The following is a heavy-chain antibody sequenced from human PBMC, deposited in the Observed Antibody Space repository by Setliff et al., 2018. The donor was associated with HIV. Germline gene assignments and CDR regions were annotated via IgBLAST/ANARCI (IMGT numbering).Heavy chain of an antibody. CDR1: GFTFSSYA. V-gene: IGHV3-23*01. D-gene: IGHD6-6*01. Sequence: GGSLRLSCAASGFTFSSYAMSWVRQAPGKGLEWVPAISPSGGSTYYADSVRGRFTISRDNSKNTLYLQMNSLRAEDTALYYCARKYRSSWPFDACDIWGQGTMVTVSS. CDR3: ARKYRSSWPFDACDI. CDR2: ISPSGGST. J-gene: IGHJ3*02.